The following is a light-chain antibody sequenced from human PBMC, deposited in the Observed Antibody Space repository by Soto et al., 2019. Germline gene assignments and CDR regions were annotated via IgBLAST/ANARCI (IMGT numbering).Light chain of an antibody. CDR2: GVT. CDR3: SSYAGSNNYV. CDR1: SSDVGAYTY. Sequence: QSALTQPPSASGSPGQSVTISCTGTSSDVGAYTYVSWYQQRPGKAPKLMIYGVTEQPSGVPDRFSGSKSGNTASLTVSGLQTEDEAYYYCSSYAGSNNYVFGTGTKVTVL. J-gene: IGLJ1*01. V-gene: IGLV2-8*01.